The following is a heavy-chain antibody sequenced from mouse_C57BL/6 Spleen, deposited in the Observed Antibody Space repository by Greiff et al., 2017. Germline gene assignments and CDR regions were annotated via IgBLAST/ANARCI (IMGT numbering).Heavy chain of an antibody. D-gene: IGHD1-1*01. CDR3: ARGDELLREGLGYFDV. CDR2: IWTGGGT. V-gene: IGHV2-9-1*01. CDR1: GFSLTSYA. J-gene: IGHJ1*03. Sequence: QVQLKESGPGLVAPSQSLSITCTVSGFSLTSYAISWVRQPPGKGLEWLGVIWTGGGTNYNSALKSSLSISKDNSKSQVFLKMNSLQTDDTARYYGARGDELLREGLGYFDVWGTGTTVTVSS.